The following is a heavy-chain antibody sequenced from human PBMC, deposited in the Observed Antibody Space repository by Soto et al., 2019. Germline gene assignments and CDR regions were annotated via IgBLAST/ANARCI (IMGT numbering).Heavy chain of an antibody. J-gene: IGHJ6*02. Sequence: GGSLRLSCAASGFTFSSYSMNWVRQAPGKGLEWVSYISSSSSTIYYADSVKGRFTMSRDNAKNSLYLQMNSLRDEDTAVYYCEASGGYKFDYYYGMDVWGQGTTVTVSS. CDR1: GFTFSSYS. D-gene: IGHD5-12*01. CDR2: ISSSSSTI. CDR3: EASGGYKFDYYYGMDV. V-gene: IGHV3-48*02.